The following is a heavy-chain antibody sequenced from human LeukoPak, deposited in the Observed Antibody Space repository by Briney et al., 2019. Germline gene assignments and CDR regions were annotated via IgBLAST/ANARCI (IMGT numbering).Heavy chain of an antibody. Sequence: SETLSPTCTVSGGSISSGSYYWSWIRQPAGKGLEWFGRISTSGSTNYNPSLKSRVTISVDTSKNQFSLKLSSVTAADTAVYYCARDQWVWFGELPNLIGYYYYGMDVWGQGTTVTVSS. V-gene: IGHV4-61*02. CDR2: ISTSGST. CDR1: GGSISSGSYY. D-gene: IGHD3-10*01. CDR3: ARDQWVWFGELPNLIGYYYYGMDV. J-gene: IGHJ6*02.